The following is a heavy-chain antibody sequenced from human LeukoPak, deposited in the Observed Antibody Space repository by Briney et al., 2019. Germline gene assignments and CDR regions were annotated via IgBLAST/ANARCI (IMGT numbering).Heavy chain of an antibody. CDR2: INAGNGNA. J-gene: IGHJ4*02. V-gene: IGHV1-3*01. D-gene: IGHD6-25*01. Sequence: EASVKVSCKASGYTFTSYAMHWVRQAPGQRLEWMGWINAGNGNATYTQKFQARVTFTRDTSASTAYMDLSSLRSEDTAVYYCARVSSGWHGYLDHWGQGTPVTVSS. CDR3: ARVSSGWHGYLDH. CDR1: GYTFTSYA.